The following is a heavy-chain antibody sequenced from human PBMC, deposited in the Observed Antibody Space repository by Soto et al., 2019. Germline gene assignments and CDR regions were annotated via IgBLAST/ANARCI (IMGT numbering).Heavy chain of an antibody. CDR2: MNPNTGNT. Sequence: QVQLVQSGAEVKKPGASVKVSCKASGYTFTSYDINWVRQATGQGLEWMGWMNPNTGNTDLAQKFQGRVTMTRNTSISTAYMERSSLRSEDTAVYYCAISGPDRYGSTTSCMVFDYWGQGTLVTVSS. V-gene: IGHV1-8*01. CDR3: AISGPDRYGSTTSCMVFDY. CDR1: GYTFTSYD. D-gene: IGHD2-2*01. J-gene: IGHJ4*02.